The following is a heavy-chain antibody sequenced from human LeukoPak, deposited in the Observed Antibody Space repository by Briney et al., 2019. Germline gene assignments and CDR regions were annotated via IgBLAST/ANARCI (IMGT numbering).Heavy chain of an antibody. CDR2: ISSSSSNI. CDR1: GFTFSSYS. CDR3: ARTPLDDYGDYFDY. J-gene: IGHJ4*02. V-gene: IGHV3-21*01. D-gene: IGHD4-17*01. Sequence: QPGGSLRLSCAASGFTFSSYSMNWVRQAPGKGLEWVSSISSSSSNIYYADSVKGRFTISRDNAKNSLYLQMNSLRAEDTAVYYCARTPLDDYGDYFDYWGQGTLVTVSS.